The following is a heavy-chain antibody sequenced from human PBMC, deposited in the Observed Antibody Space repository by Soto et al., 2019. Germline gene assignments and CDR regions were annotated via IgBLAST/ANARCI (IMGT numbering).Heavy chain of an antibody. CDR2: ISYDGSNK. CDR1: GFTFRSYG. Sequence: QVQLVESGGGVVQPGRSLRLSCAASGFTFRSYGMHWVRQAPGKGLEWVAVISYDGSNKYYADSVKGRFTSSRDNSKNTLYLQMNSLRAEDTAVYYCAKDAMILTCLRTTYWFDPWGQGTLVTVSS. V-gene: IGHV3-30*18. J-gene: IGHJ5*02. CDR3: AKDAMILTCLRTTYWFDP. D-gene: IGHD3-9*01.